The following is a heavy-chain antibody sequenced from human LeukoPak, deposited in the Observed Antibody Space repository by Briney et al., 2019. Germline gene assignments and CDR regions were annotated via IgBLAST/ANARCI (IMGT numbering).Heavy chain of an antibody. V-gene: IGHV1-2*02. J-gene: IGHJ5*02. CDR1: GYTLTGYY. CDR3: ARAGLWSLGKQQLGSYNWFDP. Sequence: ASVKVSCKASGYTLTGYYMHWVRLAPGQGLEWMGWINPSSGDTNYAQKFQGRVTMTRDTSISTAYMELSRLRSDDTAVYYCARAGLWSLGKQQLGSYNWFDPWGQGTLVTVSS. D-gene: IGHD6-13*01. CDR2: INPSSGDT.